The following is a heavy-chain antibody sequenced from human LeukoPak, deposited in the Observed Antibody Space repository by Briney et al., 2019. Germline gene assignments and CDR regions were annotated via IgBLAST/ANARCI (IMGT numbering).Heavy chain of an antibody. J-gene: IGHJ4*02. D-gene: IGHD6-13*01. CDR3: AGATLIAAAGRVYYFDY. Sequence: SETLSLTCTVSGGSISTYYWSWIRQPPGKGLEWIGYIHYSGSTNYNPSLKSRVTISVDTSKNQFSLKLNSVTAADTAVYYCAGATLIAAAGRVYYFDYWGQGTLVTVSS. V-gene: IGHV4-59*01. CDR1: GGSISTYY. CDR2: IHYSGST.